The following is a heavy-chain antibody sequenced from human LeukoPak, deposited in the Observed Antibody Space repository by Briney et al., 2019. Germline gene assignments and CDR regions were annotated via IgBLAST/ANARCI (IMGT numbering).Heavy chain of an antibody. CDR1: GFTFSSYA. CDR2: ISGSGGST. Sequence: GGCLRLSCAASGFTFSSYAMSWVRQAPGKGLEWVSAISGSGGSTYYADSVKGRFTISRDNSKNTLYLQMNSLRAEDTAVYYCALVPAAIPWGGYYYYMDVWGKGTTVTVSS. D-gene: IGHD2-2*02. CDR3: ALVPAAIPWGGYYYYMDV. J-gene: IGHJ6*03. V-gene: IGHV3-23*01.